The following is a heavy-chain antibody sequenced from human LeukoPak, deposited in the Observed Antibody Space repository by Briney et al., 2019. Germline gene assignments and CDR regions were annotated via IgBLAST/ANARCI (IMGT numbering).Heavy chain of an antibody. CDR2: MSSDGRKE. CDR1: GFTFSSFA. V-gene: IGHV3-30*01. CDR3: SRDGDVTGETFDY. D-gene: IGHD2-21*02. Sequence: GRSLRLSCAASGFTFSSFAMHWVRQAPGKGLEWVAVMSSDGRKENYADSVKGRSTISRDNSKSTLFLQMTSLRPEDTAVYCSRDGDVTGETFDYWGQGTLVTVSS. J-gene: IGHJ4*02.